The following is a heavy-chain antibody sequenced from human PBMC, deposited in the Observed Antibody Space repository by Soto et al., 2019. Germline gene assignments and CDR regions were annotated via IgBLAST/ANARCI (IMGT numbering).Heavy chain of an antibody. Sequence: QVQLVQSGAEVKKPGASVKVSCKASGYTFTSYGISWVRQAPGQGLEWMGWISPYNGNTKYAQKRQGGVTVTADTGTSTAYMELGGVRSEDTGVYCCARGTIGPPRSRHVFDCWGEGTLVTVSS. V-gene: IGHV1-18*01. CDR2: ISPYNGNT. CDR3: ARGTIGPPRSRHVFDC. CDR1: GYTFTSYG. J-gene: IGHJ4*02.